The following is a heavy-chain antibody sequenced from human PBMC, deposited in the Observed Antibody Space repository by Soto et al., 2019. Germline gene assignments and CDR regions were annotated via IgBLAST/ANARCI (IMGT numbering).Heavy chain of an antibody. CDR1: GGTFSSDT. V-gene: IGHV1-69*08. Sequence: QVQLVQSGAEVKKPGSSVKVSCKASGGTFSSDTMSWVRQAPGKGLEWMGRIIPILGIANYAQKFQGRVTITPDKSTSTAYMELSRLRSEDTAVYYCARDSEGAAFDIWGQGTMVTVSS. J-gene: IGHJ3*02. CDR3: ARDSEGAAFDI. CDR2: IIPILGIA.